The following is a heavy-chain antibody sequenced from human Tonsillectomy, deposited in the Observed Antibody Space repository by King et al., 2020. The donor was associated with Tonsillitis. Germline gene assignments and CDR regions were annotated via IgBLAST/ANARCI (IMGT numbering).Heavy chain of an antibody. V-gene: IGHV3-23*04. D-gene: IGHD4-23*01. J-gene: IGHJ4*02. CDR3: AKDRAVVTPNFSDY. CDR2: ISGGGGNT. Sequence: VQLVESGGGLVQPGGSLRLSCAASGFTFSSYAMGWVRQAPGKGLEWVSAISGGGGNTYYADSVKGRFTISRDNSKNTLYLQMNSLRAEDTAVYYCAKDRAVVTPNFSDYWGQGTLVTVSS. CDR1: GFTFSSYA.